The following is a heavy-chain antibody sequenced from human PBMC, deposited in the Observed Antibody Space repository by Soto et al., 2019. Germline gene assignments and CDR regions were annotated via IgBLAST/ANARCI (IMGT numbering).Heavy chain of an antibody. CDR3: ARDEGITIFGVVIIRMDV. J-gene: IGHJ6*02. CDR2: ISAYNGNT. Sequence: SSVNVSCKASGYTFTSYGISWVRQAPGRGLEWMGWISAYNGNTNYAQKLQGRVTMTTDTSTSTAYMELRSLRSDDTAVYYCARDEGITIFGVVIIRMDVWGQGTTVTVSS. V-gene: IGHV1-18*01. D-gene: IGHD3-3*01. CDR1: GYTFTSYG.